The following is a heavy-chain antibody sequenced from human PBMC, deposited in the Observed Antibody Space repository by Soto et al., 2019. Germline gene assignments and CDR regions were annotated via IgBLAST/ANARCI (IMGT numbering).Heavy chain of an antibody. Sequence: ASVKVSCKVSGYTLTELSMHWVRQAPGKGLEWMGGFDPEDGETIYAQKFQGRVTMTEDTSTDTAYMELSSLRSEDTAVYYCAYYDFWSGPPQQWGQGTLVTVSS. CDR3: AYYDFWSGPPQQ. D-gene: IGHD3-3*01. CDR2: FDPEDGET. CDR1: GYTLTELS. J-gene: IGHJ1*01. V-gene: IGHV1-24*01.